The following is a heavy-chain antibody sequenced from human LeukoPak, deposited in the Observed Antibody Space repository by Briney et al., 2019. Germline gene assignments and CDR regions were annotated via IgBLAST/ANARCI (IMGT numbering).Heavy chain of an antibody. V-gene: IGHV5-51*01. CDR2: IYPGYSDT. CDR3: ARGILTGYYKENYFDY. CDR1: GYSFTSYW. D-gene: IGHD3-9*01. J-gene: IGHJ4*02. Sequence: GESLKISCKGSGYSFTSYWIGWVRQMPGKGLEWMGIIYPGYSDTRYSPSFQGQVTISADKSISTAYLQWSSLKASDTAMYYCARGILTGYYKENYFDYWGQGTLVTVSS.